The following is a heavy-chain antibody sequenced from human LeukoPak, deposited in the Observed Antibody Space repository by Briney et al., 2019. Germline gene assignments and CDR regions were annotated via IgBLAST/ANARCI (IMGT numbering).Heavy chain of an antibody. V-gene: IGHV3-7*01. Sequence: GGSLRLSCAASGFTFSSYWMGWVRQAPGKGLEWVANTKQDGSEKHYVDSVKGRFTISRDNAKKSLFLHMNSLRVEDTAVYYCARGSEYTSSTKYYFDYWGQGTLVTVSS. CDR3: ARGSEYTSSTKYYFDY. CDR2: TKQDGSEK. J-gene: IGHJ4*02. D-gene: IGHD6-6*01. CDR1: GFTFSSYW.